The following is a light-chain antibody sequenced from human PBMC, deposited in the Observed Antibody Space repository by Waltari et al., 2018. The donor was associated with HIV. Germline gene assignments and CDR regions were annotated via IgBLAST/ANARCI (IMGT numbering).Light chain of an antibody. CDR1: NFATTF. J-gene: IGLJ2*01. CDR2: RDS. V-gene: IGLV3-9*01. CDR3: QLWDSSTEKVI. Sequence: SYELTQPLSVSVTLGQTARIPCGGYNFATTFVHWYQQTPGQAPVLVIYRDSTRPSGIPERFSGSKAGNTATLTISRAQTEDEADYYCQLWDSSTEKVIFGGGTKLTVL.